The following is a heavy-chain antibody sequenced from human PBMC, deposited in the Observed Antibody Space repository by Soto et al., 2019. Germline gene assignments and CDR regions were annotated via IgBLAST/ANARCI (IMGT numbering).Heavy chain of an antibody. CDR1: GFSFSRYT. J-gene: IGHJ6*02. CDR3: TLSYGDSYYYYYGMDV. V-gene: IGHV5-51*01. CDR2: IHPGDSDT. Sequence: GESLKISCVGSGFSFSRYTVGWVRQVPGKGLEWMGVIHPGDSDTIYSPSFQGQVTISADKSISTAYLQWSSLKASDTAMYYCTLSYGDSYYYYYGMDVWGQGTTVTVSS. D-gene: IGHD4-17*01.